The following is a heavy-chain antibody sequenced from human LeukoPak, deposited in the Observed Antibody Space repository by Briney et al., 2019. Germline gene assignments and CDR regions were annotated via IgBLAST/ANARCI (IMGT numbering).Heavy chain of an antibody. CDR2: IYYSGST. D-gene: IGHD5-18*01. CDR3: ARCGYSYGSIYYFDY. Sequence: PSETLSLTCTASGGSISSYYWSWIRQPPGKGLEWIGYIYYSGSTNYNPSLKSRVTISVDTSKNQFSLKLSSVTAADTAVYYCARCGYSYGSIYYFDYWGQGTLVTVSS. CDR1: GGSISSYY. V-gene: IGHV4-59*01. J-gene: IGHJ4*02.